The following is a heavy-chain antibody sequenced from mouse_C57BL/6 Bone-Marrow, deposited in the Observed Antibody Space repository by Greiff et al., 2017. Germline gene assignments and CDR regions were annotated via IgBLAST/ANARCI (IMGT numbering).Heavy chain of an antibody. CDR1: GFSLTSYG. Sequence: QVQLKQSGPGLVQPSPCLSITCTVSGFSLTSYGVHWVRQSPGKGLEWLGVIWSGGSTDNNAAFISRLSISNDNSKGQVFFKMNSLQADDTAIYYWSRNQGFFDYWGQGTTLTVSS. CDR2: IWSGGST. V-gene: IGHV2-2*01. CDR3: SRNQGFFDY. J-gene: IGHJ2*01.